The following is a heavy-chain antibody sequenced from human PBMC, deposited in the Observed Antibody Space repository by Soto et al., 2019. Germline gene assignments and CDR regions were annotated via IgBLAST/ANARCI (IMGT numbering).Heavy chain of an antibody. Sequence: QAHLVQSGAEVRKPGASVKVSCQALEHTSTIYYIHWVRQARGQGLEWMGWIHADSGDTTYAEDFRGRVTFTRDTSTSTFHMELSRLRLDDTAMYFCATRDYDILTGYLHIWGQGTLITVSS. CDR2: IHADSGDT. V-gene: IGHV1-2*02. CDR1: EHTSTIYY. CDR3: ATRDYDILTGYLHI. J-gene: IGHJ1*01. D-gene: IGHD3-9*01.